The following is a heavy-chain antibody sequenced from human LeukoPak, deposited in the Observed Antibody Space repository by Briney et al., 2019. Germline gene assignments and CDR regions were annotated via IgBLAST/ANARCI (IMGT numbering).Heavy chain of an antibody. V-gene: IGHV1-18*04. CDR1: GYTFTDYY. D-gene: IGHD3-22*01. CDR3: AKMGASSGYSPIDY. Sequence: ASVKVSCEASGYTFTDYYMHWVRQAPGQGLEWMGWISAYDGNTNYAQKVHDRVTMTTDSSTSTAYMELRSLRSDDTAVYYCAKMGASSGYSPIDYWGQGTLVTVSS. CDR2: ISAYDGNT. J-gene: IGHJ4*02.